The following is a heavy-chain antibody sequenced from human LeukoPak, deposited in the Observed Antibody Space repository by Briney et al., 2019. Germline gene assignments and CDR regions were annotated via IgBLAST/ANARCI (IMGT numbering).Heavy chain of an antibody. J-gene: IGHJ4*02. CDR3: ARGRTYYYGSGSHYFDY. D-gene: IGHD3-10*01. CDR1: GYSISSGYY. V-gene: IGHV4-38-2*02. CDR2: FYDSGNT. Sequence: SETLSLTCTVSGYSISSGYYWGWIRQPPGKGLEWIGSFYDSGNTYYNPSLKSRVTISVDTSKNQFSLKLSSVTAADTAVYYCARGRTYYYGSGSHYFDYWGQGTLVTVSS.